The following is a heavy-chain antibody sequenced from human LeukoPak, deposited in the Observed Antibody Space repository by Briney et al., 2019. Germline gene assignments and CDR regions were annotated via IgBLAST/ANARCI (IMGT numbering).Heavy chain of an antibody. CDR1: GDTFPNYG. CDR3: ASDHLSIAATGTRY. CDR2: ISVYNGDT. D-gene: IGHD6-13*01. J-gene: IGHJ4*02. Sequence: ASVKVSCKASGDTFPNYGFTWVRQSPGQGLEWMGWISVYNGDTNYAQKLQGRVTMTTDTSTTTVYMELRSLRSDDTAVYYCASDHLSIAATGTRYWGQGTLVTVSS. V-gene: IGHV1-18*01.